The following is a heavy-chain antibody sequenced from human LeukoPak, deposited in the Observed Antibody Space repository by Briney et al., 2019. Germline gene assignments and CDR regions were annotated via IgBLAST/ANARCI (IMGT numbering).Heavy chain of an antibody. CDR3: ARQSRDGSKTRGYYFDY. V-gene: IGHV5-51*01. CDR2: IYPADSDT. CDR1: GYIFTHYW. Sequence: GESLKISCQVSGYIFTHYWIGWVRQMPGNGLESMGIIYPADSDTTYSPSFQGQVTISVDKSISTVYLQWSSLKASETAMYYCARQSRDGSKTRGYYFDYWGQGTLVTVSS. J-gene: IGHJ4*02. D-gene: IGHD3-10*01.